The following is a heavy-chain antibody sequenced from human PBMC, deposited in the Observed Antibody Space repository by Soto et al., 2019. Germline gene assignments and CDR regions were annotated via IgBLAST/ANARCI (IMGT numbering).Heavy chain of an antibody. CDR1: GFTFNTYV. CDR2: ISGNSANT. CDR3: AKKLGPVDVRKEPLDY. D-gene: IGHD1-26*01. V-gene: IGHV3-23*01. Sequence: PGGSLRLSCAASGFTFNTYVMSWVRQAPGEGLEWVSEISGNSANTYSEDSVKGRFTISRDNATNTLYLQMNSLRADDTAVYYCAKKLGPVDVRKEPLDYWGQGXLVTVYS. J-gene: IGHJ4*02.